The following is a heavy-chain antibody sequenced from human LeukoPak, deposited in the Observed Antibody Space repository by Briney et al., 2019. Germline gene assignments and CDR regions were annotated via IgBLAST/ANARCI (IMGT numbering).Heavy chain of an antibody. V-gene: IGHV3-23*01. D-gene: IGHD6-13*01. CDR3: TKNQRLDDTGSWYAY. J-gene: IGHJ4*02. CDR2: ISDGGGRT. Sequence: GGSLRLSCGASGFTFRTYAMSWVRQALGKGLEWVSGISDGGGRTFYEESVKGRFTVSRDNSKNTLDLRMNSLRAEDTAIYYCTKNQRLDDTGSWYAYWGQGTLVTVSS. CDR1: GFTFRTYA.